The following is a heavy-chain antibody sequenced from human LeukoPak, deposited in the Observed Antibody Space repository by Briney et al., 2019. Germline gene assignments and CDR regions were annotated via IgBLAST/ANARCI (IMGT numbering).Heavy chain of an antibody. CDR3: AKDPRSDSSGYYNWFDP. Sequence: GSLGPPFAAPGFPFSSYAMSWGRPAPGKGLEWGSAISGSGGSTYYADSVKGRFTISRDNSKNTLYLQMNSLRAEDTAVYYCAKDPRSDSSGYYNWFDPWGQGTLVTVSS. V-gene: IGHV3-23*01. CDR2: ISGSGGST. CDR1: GFPFSSYA. D-gene: IGHD3-22*01. J-gene: IGHJ5*02.